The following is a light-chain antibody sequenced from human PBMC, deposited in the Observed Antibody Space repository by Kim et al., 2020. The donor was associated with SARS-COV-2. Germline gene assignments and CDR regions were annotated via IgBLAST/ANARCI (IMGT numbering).Light chain of an antibody. Sequence: VSPGERVSLSCRASQSIGDNLAWYQQTPGQTPRLLIFGASTRATGIPDRFSGGGSGTEFTLTISGLQSEDLAIYYCQQYNNWPPYTFGQGTKLEI. J-gene: IGKJ2*01. CDR2: GAS. V-gene: IGKV3-15*01. CDR3: QQYNNWPPYT. CDR1: QSIGDN.